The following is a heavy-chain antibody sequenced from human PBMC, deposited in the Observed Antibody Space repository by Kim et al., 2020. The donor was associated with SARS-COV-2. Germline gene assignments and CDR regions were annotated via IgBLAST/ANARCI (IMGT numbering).Heavy chain of an antibody. CDR3: AKGSRYSNGERYYYGMDV. Sequence: GGSLRLSCAASGFTFTSYAMSWVRQAPGKGLEWVSGISGSGDTTVFADPVKGRFTISRDNSKNTMYLQVNSLRAEDTAIYYCAKGSRYSNGERYYYGMDVWGQGTTVSVSS. CDR1: GFTFTSYA. V-gene: IGHV3-23*01. CDR2: ISGSGDTT. D-gene: IGHD5-18*01. J-gene: IGHJ6*02.